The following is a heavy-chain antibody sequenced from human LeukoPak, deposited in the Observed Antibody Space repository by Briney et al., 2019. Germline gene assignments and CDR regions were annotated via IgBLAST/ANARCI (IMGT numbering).Heavy chain of an antibody. CDR1: GFTFSSYG. Sequence: PGGSLRLSCAASGFTFSSYGMHWVRQAPGKGLEWVGVISTDGDKQFYADSMKGRFTIPRDNAKNTLYLQMNSLRAEDTAVYYCARVITVEGFDYWGQGILVTVSP. J-gene: IGHJ4*02. D-gene: IGHD6-19*01. CDR3: ARVITVEGFDY. V-gene: IGHV3-30*03. CDR2: ISTDGDKQ.